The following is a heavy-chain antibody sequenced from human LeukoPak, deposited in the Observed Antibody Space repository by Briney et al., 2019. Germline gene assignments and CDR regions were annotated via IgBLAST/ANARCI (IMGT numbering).Heavy chain of an antibody. J-gene: IGHJ4*02. V-gene: IGHV3-21*01. CDR2: ISSSSSYI. CDR3: ARDLYSSGWSHYFDY. Sequence: PGGSLRLSCAASGFTFSSYSMNWVRQAPGKGLEWVSSISSSSSYIYYADSVKGRFTISRDNAKNSLYLQMNSLRAEDTAVYYCARDLYSSGWSHYFDYWSQGTLVTVSS. D-gene: IGHD6-19*01. CDR1: GFTFSSYS.